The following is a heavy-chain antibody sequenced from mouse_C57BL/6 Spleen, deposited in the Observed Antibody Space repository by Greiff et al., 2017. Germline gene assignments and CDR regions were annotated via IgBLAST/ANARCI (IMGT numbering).Heavy chain of an antibody. CDR2: IYPGDGDT. J-gene: IGHJ4*01. Sequence: VKLVESGAELVKPGASVKISCKASGYAFSSYWMNWVKQRPGKGLEWIGQIYPGDGDTNYNGKFKGKATLTADKSSSTAYMQLSSLTSEDSAVYFCARSGLYAMDYWGQGTSVTVSS. V-gene: IGHV1-80*01. CDR1: GYAFSSYW. CDR3: ARSGLYAMDY. D-gene: IGHD3-1*01.